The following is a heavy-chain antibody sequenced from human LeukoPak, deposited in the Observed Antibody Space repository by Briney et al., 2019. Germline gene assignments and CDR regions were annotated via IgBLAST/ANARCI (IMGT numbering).Heavy chain of an antibody. D-gene: IGHD3-16*01. CDR1: GFTFSDTW. V-gene: IGHV3-74*01. CDR3: YVHHYYYYMDV. Sequence: GGSLRLSCAASGFTFSDTWMHWVRQAPGKGLVWVSRIRSDGSDTRYAESVKGRFTISRDNAKNTLYLQINSLSAEDTAVYYCYVHHYYYYMDVWGKGTTVTVSS. J-gene: IGHJ6*03. CDR2: IRSDGSDT.